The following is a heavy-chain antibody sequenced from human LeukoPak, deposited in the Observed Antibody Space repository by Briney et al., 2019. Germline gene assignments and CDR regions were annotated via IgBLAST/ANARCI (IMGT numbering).Heavy chain of an antibody. CDR2: ISGSGGST. D-gene: IGHD3-9*01. CDR3: AKDSYGYDILTGYSLGWFDP. J-gene: IGHJ5*02. CDR1: GFPFSDFS. V-gene: IGHV3-23*01. Sequence: GGSLRLSCATSGFPFSDFSMSWVRQAPGKGLEWISAISGSGGSTYYADSVKGRFTISRDNSKNTLYLQMNSLRAEDTAVYYCAKDSYGYDILTGYSLGWFDPWGQGTLVTVSS.